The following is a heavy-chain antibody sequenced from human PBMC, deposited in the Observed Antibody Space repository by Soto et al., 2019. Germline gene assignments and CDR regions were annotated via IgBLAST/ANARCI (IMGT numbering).Heavy chain of an antibody. V-gene: IGHV1-18*01. Sequence: ASLKVSCKSSGSTFTSYGIICVRQAPGQGLEWMGWISAYNGNTNYAQKLQGRVTMTTDTSTSTAYMELRSLRSDDTAVYYCARDHSSVAGAFDIWGQGTMVTVSS. J-gene: IGHJ3*02. CDR1: GSTFTSYG. D-gene: IGHD6-19*01. CDR2: ISAYNGNT. CDR3: ARDHSSVAGAFDI.